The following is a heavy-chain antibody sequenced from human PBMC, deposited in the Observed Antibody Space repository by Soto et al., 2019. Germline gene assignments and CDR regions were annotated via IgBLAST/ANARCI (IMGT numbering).Heavy chain of an antibody. D-gene: IGHD3-3*01. CDR1: GASVAGGSYY. V-gene: IGHV4-30-4*01. J-gene: IGHJ6*02. CDR2: IPSRGRP. Sequence: LSLTCSVSGASVAGGSYYWSWVRQPPGKGLEWIGYIPSRGRPFYNPSLTSRGTISVDTSKNQFSLKLSSVTAADTAVYYCARGGLITIFGARVGPYGMDVWGQGTTVTVSS. CDR3: ARGGLITIFGARVGPYGMDV.